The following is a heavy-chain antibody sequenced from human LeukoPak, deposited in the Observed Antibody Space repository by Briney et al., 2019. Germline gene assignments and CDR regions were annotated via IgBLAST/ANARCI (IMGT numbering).Heavy chain of an antibody. CDR2: ISAYNGNT. D-gene: IGHD6-13*01. V-gene: IGHV1-18*01. J-gene: IGHJ6*03. Sequence: ASVKVSCKASGYTFTSYGISWVRQAPGQGLEWMGWISAYNGNTNYAQKLQGRGTMTTDTSTSTAYMELRSLRSDDTAVYYSARDRPGTGYYYYYYMDVWGKGTTVTVSS. CDR1: GYTFTSYG. CDR3: ARDRPGTGYYYYYYMDV.